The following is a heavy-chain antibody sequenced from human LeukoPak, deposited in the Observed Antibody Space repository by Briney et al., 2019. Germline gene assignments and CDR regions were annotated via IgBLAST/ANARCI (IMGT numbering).Heavy chain of an antibody. CDR2: IYDGGNT. V-gene: IGHV3-53*01. CDR1: GFTVSNKY. D-gene: IGHD2-15*01. CDR3: ARGGASELYYFDY. Sequence: PGGSLRLSCAASGFTVSNKYMSWVRQAPGKGLECVSVIYDGGNTYYADSVKGRFTISRDHSKNTLYLQVNSLRAEDTAVYYCARGGASELYYFDYWGQGTLVTVSS. J-gene: IGHJ4*02.